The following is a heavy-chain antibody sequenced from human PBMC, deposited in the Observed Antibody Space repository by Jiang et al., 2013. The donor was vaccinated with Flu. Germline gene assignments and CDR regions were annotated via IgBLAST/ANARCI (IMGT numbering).Heavy chain of an antibody. CDR2: IYYSGST. D-gene: IGHD2-2*01. J-gene: IGHJ3*02. CDR3: ARALIVVVPAAIAGPTDAFDI. Sequence: KGLEWIGYIYYSGSTYYNPSLKSRVTISVDTSKNQFSLKLSSVTAADTAVYYCARALIVVVPAAIAGPTDAFDIWGQGTMVTVSS. V-gene: IGHV4-31*02.